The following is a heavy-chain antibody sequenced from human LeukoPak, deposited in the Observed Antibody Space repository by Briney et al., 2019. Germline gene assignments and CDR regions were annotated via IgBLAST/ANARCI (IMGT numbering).Heavy chain of an antibody. Sequence: PGGSLRLSCAASGFTFSSYAMSWVRQAPGKGLEWVSGILSSGGSTYYADSVKGRFTISRDNSKNTLYLQMNSLRAEDTALYYCATRPSTTVTTSFDYWGQGTLVTVSS. CDR1: GFTFSSYA. D-gene: IGHD4-17*01. CDR3: ATRPSTTVTTSFDY. V-gene: IGHV3-23*01. CDR2: ILSSGGST. J-gene: IGHJ4*02.